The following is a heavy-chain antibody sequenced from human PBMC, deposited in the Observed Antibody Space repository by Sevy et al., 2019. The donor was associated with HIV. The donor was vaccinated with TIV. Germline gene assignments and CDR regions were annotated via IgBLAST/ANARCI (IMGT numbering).Heavy chain of an antibody. CDR2: ISYDGSNK. CDR3: AKTSGDPYYFDY. V-gene: IGHV3-30*18. Sequence: GGSLRLSCAASGFTFISYGMHWVRQAPGKGLEWVAVISYDGSNKYYADSVKGRFTISRDNSKNTLYLQMNSLRAEDTAVYYCAKTSGDPYYFDYWGQGTLVTVSS. CDR1: GFTFISYG. D-gene: IGHD7-27*01. J-gene: IGHJ4*02.